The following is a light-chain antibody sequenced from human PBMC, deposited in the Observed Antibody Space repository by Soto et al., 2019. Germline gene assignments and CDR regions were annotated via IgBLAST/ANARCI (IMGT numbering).Light chain of an antibody. Sequence: QSALTQPASVSGSPGQSITISCTGTSSDVGGYNYVSWYQQRPGKAPKLMIYEVSNRPSGVSNRFSGSKSGNTASLTISGLQAEDEADYYCGSYTSSSTLVFGTGTKVTVL. CDR3: GSYTSSSTLV. CDR1: SSDVGGYNY. CDR2: EVS. J-gene: IGLJ1*01. V-gene: IGLV2-14*01.